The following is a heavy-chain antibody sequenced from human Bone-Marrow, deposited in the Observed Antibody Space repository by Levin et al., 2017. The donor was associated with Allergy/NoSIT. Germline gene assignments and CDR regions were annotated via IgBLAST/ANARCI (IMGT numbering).Heavy chain of an antibody. CDR2: ISHSGSA. CDR3: ARAQELYDNGGYNS. V-gene: IGHV4-30-4*01. J-gene: IGHJ4*02. CDR1: GGSINSGDFY. Sequence: SQTLSLTCSVSGGSINSGDFYWSWIRQPPGKGLEWIGYISHSGSAFYNPSLRSRVTLSVDTSKNQFYLSLTSMTAADTAVYFCARAQELYDNGGYNSWGQGTLVTVSS. D-gene: IGHD3-22*01.